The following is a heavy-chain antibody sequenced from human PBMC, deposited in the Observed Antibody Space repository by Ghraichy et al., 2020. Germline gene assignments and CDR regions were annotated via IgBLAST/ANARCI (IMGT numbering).Heavy chain of an antibody. Sequence: GGSLRLSCAASGFTFSSYAMSWVRQAPGKGLEWVSAISGSGGSTYYADSVKGRFTISRDNSKNTLYLQMNSLRAEDTAVYYCAKDLVYQPGYSSRSDAFDIWGQGTMVTVSS. V-gene: IGHV3-23*01. CDR2: ISGSGGST. D-gene: IGHD6-13*01. J-gene: IGHJ3*02. CDR1: GFTFSSYA. CDR3: AKDLVYQPGYSSRSDAFDI.